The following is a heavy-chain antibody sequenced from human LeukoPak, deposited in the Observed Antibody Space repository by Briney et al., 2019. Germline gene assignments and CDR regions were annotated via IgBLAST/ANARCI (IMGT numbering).Heavy chain of an antibody. Sequence: GGSLRLSCAASGFTFSSFAMSWVRQAPGRGLEWVSSISGSGASTYYADSVKGRFTISRDNSRDTLYLQMSSLRAEDTAVYYCARVQGYCSGGICFGTRWDFEYWGQGTLVTVSS. D-gene: IGHD2-15*01. J-gene: IGHJ4*02. CDR2: ISGSGAST. V-gene: IGHV3-23*01. CDR3: ARVQGYCSGGICFGTRWDFEY. CDR1: GFTFSSFA.